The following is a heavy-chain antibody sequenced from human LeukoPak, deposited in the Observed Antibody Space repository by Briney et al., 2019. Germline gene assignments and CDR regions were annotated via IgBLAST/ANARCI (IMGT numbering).Heavy chain of an antibody. V-gene: IGHV3-43*02. CDR3: AKDMGGSGRNWASNWFDP. Sequence: GGSLRLSCAASGFTFGDYPMHWIRQTPGQALEWVSLISPDGGRSFQADSVRGRFTISRDNSKNSLYLQMNSLRSEDTALYYCAKDMGGSGRNWASNWFDPWGQGTLVTVSS. CDR2: ISPDGGRS. CDR1: GFTFGDYP. J-gene: IGHJ5*02. D-gene: IGHD1-26*01.